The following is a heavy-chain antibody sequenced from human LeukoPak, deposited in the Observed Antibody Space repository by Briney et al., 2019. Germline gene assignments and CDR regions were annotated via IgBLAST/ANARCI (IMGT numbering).Heavy chain of an antibody. Sequence: GESLQISCESSGYSFTDYWIAGVRRLHGKGLEWMGMIYPGDSATRYSPSFRGQVTLSADKSIGTAYLQLYSLETSDTAIYYCARHSFGYGDRITSFDYWGQGTLVTVSS. V-gene: IGHV5-51*01. D-gene: IGHD4-17*01. J-gene: IGHJ4*02. CDR1: GYSFTDYW. CDR2: IYPGDSAT. CDR3: ARHSFGYGDRITSFDY.